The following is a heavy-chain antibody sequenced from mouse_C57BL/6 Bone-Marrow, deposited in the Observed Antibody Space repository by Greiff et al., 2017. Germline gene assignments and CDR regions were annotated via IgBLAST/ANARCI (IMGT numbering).Heavy chain of an antibody. Sequence: VQLQQSGAELVKPGASVKLSCTASGYNIKDYYMHWVKQRTEQGLEWIGRIDPEDGETKSDPKFQGKATITADTSSNTAYMQLSSLTSEDTAVYYCARSRIYDGNFPFAYWGQGTLVTVSA. CDR3: ARSRIYDGNFPFAY. CDR2: IDPEDGET. J-gene: IGHJ3*01. CDR1: GYNIKDYY. D-gene: IGHD2-3*01. V-gene: IGHV14-2*01.